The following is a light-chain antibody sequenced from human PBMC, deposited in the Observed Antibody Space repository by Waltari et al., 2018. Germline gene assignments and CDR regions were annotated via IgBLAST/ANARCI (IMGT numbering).Light chain of an antibody. V-gene: IGLV2-23*02. J-gene: IGLJ1*01. CDR2: EVT. CDR1: RRYAGYYHI. CDR3: CSYAGLGIYV. Sequence: SALTQPAAASGSSVLSITIPCTGTRRYAGYYHIVSWYQPYPGKAPKLMVYEVTKRTSGVSERFSGSKAGNTASLTIYGLQSEDEADYYCCSYAGLGIYVFGTGTKVTVL.